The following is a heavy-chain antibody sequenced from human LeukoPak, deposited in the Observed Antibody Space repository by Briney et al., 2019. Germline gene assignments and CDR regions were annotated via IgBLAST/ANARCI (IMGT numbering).Heavy chain of an antibody. CDR3: AKDTSIAAAGSFDY. J-gene: IGHJ4*02. D-gene: IGHD6-13*01. CDR2: ISWNSGSI. V-gene: IGHV3-9*01. Sequence: PGGSLRLSCAASGFTFDDYAMPWVRQAPGKGLEWVSGISWNSGSIGYADSVKGRFTISRDNAKSSLYLQMNSLRAEDTALYYCAKDTSIAAAGSFDYWGQGTLVTVSS. CDR1: GFTFDDYA.